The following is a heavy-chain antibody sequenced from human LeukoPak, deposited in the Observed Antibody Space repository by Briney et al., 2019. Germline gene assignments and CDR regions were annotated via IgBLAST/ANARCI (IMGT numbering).Heavy chain of an antibody. CDR2: INHSGVT. CDR3: ARGGGYSGYSDLDY. Sequence: SETLSLTCAIHGGSLTDYFWTWIRQPPGKGLEWIGEINHSGVTHYSPSVRGRVTMSIDTSKNQFSLKLSSVTAADTAVYYCARGGGYSGYSDLDYWGQGTLVTVSS. V-gene: IGHV4-34*01. J-gene: IGHJ4*02. D-gene: IGHD5-12*01. CDR1: GGSLTDYF.